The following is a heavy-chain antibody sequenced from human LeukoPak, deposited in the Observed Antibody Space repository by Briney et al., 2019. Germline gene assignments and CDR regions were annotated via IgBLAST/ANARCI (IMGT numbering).Heavy chain of an antibody. J-gene: IGHJ3*02. V-gene: IGHV3-30-3*01. CDR1: GFTFSSYA. CDR3: ARGKYYYGSGILARAFDI. Sequence: PGGSLRLSCAASGFTFSSYAMHWVRQAPGKGLEWVAVISYDGSNKYYADSVKGRFTISRDNSKNTLYLQMNSLRAEDTAVYYCARGKYYYGSGILARAFDIWGQGTMVTVSS. D-gene: IGHD3-10*01. CDR2: ISYDGSNK.